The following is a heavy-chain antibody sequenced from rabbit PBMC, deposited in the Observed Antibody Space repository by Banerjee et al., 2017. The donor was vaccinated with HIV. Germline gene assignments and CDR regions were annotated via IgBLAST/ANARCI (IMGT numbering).Heavy chain of an antibody. D-gene: IGHD4-1*01. V-gene: IGHV1S45*01. Sequence: QEQLEESGGDLVKPEGSLTLTCTASGFSFSNKYVMCWVRQAPGKGLEWIACINTSSGNTVSATWAKGRFTISKTAWTTVTLQMTSLTAADTATYFCARDSAGREDFNLWGQGTLVTVS. CDR3: ARDSAGREDFNL. CDR1: GFSFSNKYV. CDR2: INTSSGNT. J-gene: IGHJ4*01.